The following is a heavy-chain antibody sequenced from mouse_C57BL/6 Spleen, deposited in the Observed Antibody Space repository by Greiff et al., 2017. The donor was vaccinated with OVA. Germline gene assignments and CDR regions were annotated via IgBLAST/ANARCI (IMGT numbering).Heavy chain of an antibody. D-gene: IGHD4-1*01. Sequence: VQLQQSGPELVKPGASVKISCKASGYAFSSSWMNWVKQRPGKGLEWIGRIYPGDGDTNYNGKFKGKATLTADKSSSTAYMQLSSLTSEDSAVYFCATGTRDFDYWGQGTTLTVSS. CDR3: ATGTRDFDY. CDR1: GYAFSSSW. CDR2: IYPGDGDT. J-gene: IGHJ2*01. V-gene: IGHV1-82*01.